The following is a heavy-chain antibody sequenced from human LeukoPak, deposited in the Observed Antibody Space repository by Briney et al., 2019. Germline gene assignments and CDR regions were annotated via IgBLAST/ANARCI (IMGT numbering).Heavy chain of an antibody. Sequence: SETLSLTCTVSGGSISSSSYYWGWIRQPPGKGLEWIGSIYYSGSTYYNPSLKSRVTISVDTSKNQFSLKLSSVTAADTAVYYRAGHAPLRWQELARGGFDYWGQGTLVTVSS. V-gene: IGHV4-39*01. CDR1: GGSISSSSYY. D-gene: IGHD6-13*01. CDR3: AGHAPLRWQELARGGFDY. J-gene: IGHJ4*02. CDR2: IYYSGST.